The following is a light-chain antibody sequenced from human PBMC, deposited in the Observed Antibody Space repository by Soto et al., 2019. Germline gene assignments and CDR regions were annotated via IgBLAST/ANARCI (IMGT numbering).Light chain of an antibody. CDR2: DAS. CDR1: QSISSY. Sequence: ETVLTQSPATLSLSPGERATLSCRASQSISSYLAWYQQKPDQAPRLLIYDASNRATGIPARFSGSGSGTDFTLTISSLEHEDFAVYYCHQRSTWPFTFGPGTKVDIK. V-gene: IGKV3-11*01. CDR3: HQRSTWPFT. J-gene: IGKJ3*01.